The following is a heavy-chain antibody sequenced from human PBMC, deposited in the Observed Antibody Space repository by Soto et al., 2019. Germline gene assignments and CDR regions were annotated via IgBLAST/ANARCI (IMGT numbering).Heavy chain of an antibody. CDR2: ISGSAGST. CDR3: AKSVSYGFFDY. J-gene: IGHJ4*02. V-gene: IGHV3-23*01. CDR1: RLTFNISA. Sequence: GGSMRISCAASRLTFNISAMSWVRQAPGKGLECVSTISGSAGSTYYADSVKGRFTISRDNSKNTLYLQMNSPRAEDTALYFCAKSVSYGFFDYWGQGTLVTVSS. D-gene: IGHD5-18*01.